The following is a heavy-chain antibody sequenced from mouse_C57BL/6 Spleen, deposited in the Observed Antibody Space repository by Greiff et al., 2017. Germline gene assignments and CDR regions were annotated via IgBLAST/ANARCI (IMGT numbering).Heavy chain of an antibody. V-gene: IGHV1-42*01. CDR2: INPSTGGT. D-gene: IGHD1-1*01. Sequence: EVQLQQSGPELVKPGASVKISCKASGYSFTGYYMNWVKQSPEKSLEWIGEINPSTGGTTYNQKFKAKATLTVDKSSSTAYMQLKSLTSEDSAVYYCARHYGGDYFDYWGQGTTLTVSS. CDR3: ARHYGGDYFDY. J-gene: IGHJ2*01. CDR1: GYSFTGYY.